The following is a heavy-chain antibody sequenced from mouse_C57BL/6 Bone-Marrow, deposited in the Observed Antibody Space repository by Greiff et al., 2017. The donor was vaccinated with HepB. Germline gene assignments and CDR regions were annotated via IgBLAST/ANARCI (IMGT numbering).Heavy chain of an antibody. D-gene: IGHD6-2*01. J-gene: IGHJ1*03. CDR3: VSRPYWYFDV. CDR2: IHPNSGST. V-gene: IGHV1-64*01. CDR1: GYTFTSYW. Sequence: QVQLKQPGAELVKPGASVKLSCKASGYTFTSYWMHWVKQRPGQGLEWIGMIHPNSGSTNYNEKFKSKATLTVDKSSSTAYMQLSSLTSEDSAVYYCVSRPYWYFDVWGTGTTVTVSS.